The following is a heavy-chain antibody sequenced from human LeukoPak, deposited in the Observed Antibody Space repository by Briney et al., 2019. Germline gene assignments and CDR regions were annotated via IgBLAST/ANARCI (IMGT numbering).Heavy chain of an antibody. CDR1: GASISSGSNY. D-gene: IGHD3-3*01. CDR3: ARKSGYYIDY. J-gene: IGHJ4*02. CDR2: IYYSGST. Sequence: PSETLSLTCSVSGASISSGSNYWGWIRQPPGKTLEWIGSIYYSGSTYYNPSLKSRVTISVDTSKNQFSLKLSSVTAADTAVYYCARKSGYYIDYWGQGTLVTVSS. V-gene: IGHV4-39*07.